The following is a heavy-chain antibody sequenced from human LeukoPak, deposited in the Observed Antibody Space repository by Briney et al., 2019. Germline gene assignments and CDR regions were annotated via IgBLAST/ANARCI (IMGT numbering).Heavy chain of an antibody. J-gene: IGHJ4*02. Sequence: SSETLSITCAVYGGSFSGYYWSWIRQPPGKGLEWIGEINHSGSTNYNPSLKSRVTISVDTSKNQFSLKLSSVTAADTAVYYCASVDGGNFSFDYWGQGTLVTVSS. CDR3: ASVDGGNFSFDY. V-gene: IGHV4-34*01. D-gene: IGHD4-23*01. CDR1: GGSFSGYY. CDR2: INHSGST.